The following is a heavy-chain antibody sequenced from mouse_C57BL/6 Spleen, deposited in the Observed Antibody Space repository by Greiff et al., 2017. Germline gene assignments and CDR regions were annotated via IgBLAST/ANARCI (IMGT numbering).Heavy chain of an antibody. Sequence: VQLVESGAELARPGASVKMSCKASGYTFTSYTMHWVKQRPGQGLEWIGYINPSSGYTKYNQKFKDKATLTADKSSSTAYMQLSSLTSEDSAVYYCARAFITTVVVPLDYWGKGTTLTVSS. CDR3: ARAFITTVVVPLDY. J-gene: IGHJ2*01. V-gene: IGHV1-4*01. D-gene: IGHD1-1*01. CDR2: INPSSGYT. CDR1: GYTFTSYT.